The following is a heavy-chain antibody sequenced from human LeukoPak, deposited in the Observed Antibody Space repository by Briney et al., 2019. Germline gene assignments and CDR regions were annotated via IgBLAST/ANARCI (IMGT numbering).Heavy chain of an antibody. Sequence: GRSLRLSCAASGFTFSSYAMSWVRQAPGKGLEWVSAISGSGGSTYYADSVKGRFTISRDNSKNTLYLQMNSLRAEDTAVYYCAKGEYCGGDCYSGRYVVPIDYWGQGTLVTVSS. CDR3: AKGEYCGGDCYSGRYVVPIDY. J-gene: IGHJ4*02. CDR2: ISGSGGST. D-gene: IGHD2-21*02. CDR1: GFTFSSYA. V-gene: IGHV3-23*01.